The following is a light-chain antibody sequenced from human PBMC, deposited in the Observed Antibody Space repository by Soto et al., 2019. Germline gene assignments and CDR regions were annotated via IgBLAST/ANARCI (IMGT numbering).Light chain of an antibody. CDR3: HSYDSSLSDWVVA. Sequence: QSVLTQPPSVSGAPGQRVTISCTGSSSSIGAGFDVHWYQQVPGTAPKLLIYANSNRPSGVPDRFSASKSGTSASLAITGLQAEDEADYYCHSYDSSLSDWVVAFGGGTKLTVL. J-gene: IGLJ2*01. CDR2: ANS. V-gene: IGLV1-40*01. CDR1: SSSIGAGFD.